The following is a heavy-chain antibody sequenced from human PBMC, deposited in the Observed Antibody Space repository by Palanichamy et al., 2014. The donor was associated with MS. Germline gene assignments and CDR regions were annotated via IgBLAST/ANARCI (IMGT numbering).Heavy chain of an antibody. V-gene: IGHV2-5*02. CDR3: AHRGTVRRVEDAFDM. CDR2: IFGDDDK. J-gene: IGHJ3*02. CDR1: GFSLSRNGVG. Sequence: QITLKESGPTLVKPTQTLTLTCTFSGFSLSRNGVGVGWIRQPPGKALEWLAVIFGDDDKHYNPSLKSRLTITEDTSRNQVVLMMTNMDPVDTATYYCAHRGTVRRVEDAFDMWGPGTVVAVSS. D-gene: IGHD4-17*01.